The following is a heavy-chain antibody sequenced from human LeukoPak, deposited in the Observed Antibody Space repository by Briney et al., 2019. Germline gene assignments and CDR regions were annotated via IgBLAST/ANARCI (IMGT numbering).Heavy chain of an antibody. Sequence: GGSLRLSCAASGFTFSNFDMHWVRQATGKGLEWVSAIGTAGDTYYPASVKGRFTISRENARNSLYLQINSLRAGDTAVYYCARANYYYDSGSYPLAPDYWGQGTLVTVSS. D-gene: IGHD3-10*01. CDR1: GFTFSNFD. J-gene: IGHJ4*02. CDR2: IGTAGDT. CDR3: ARANYYYDSGSYPLAPDY. V-gene: IGHV3-13*01.